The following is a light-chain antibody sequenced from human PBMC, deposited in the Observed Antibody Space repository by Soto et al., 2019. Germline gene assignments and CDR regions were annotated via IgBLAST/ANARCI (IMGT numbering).Light chain of an antibody. CDR2: GAS. CDR3: QQYNSWPRT. J-gene: IGKJ1*01. V-gene: IGKV3-15*01. CDR1: QSVSSS. Sequence: EIVLTQSPATLSVSPGARATPSCRASQSVSSSRLAWYQQKPGQAPRPLIHGASTRATGVPARFSGSASGTEFTLTISSLQYEDFAVYDCQQYNSWPRTFGQGTK.